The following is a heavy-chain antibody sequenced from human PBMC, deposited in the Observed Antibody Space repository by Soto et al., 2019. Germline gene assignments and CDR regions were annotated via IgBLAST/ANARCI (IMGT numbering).Heavy chain of an antibody. CDR2: IVVGSGNT. CDR3: AAVRPKITIAGDPFGWFDP. Sequence: GASVKVSCKASGFTFTSSAMQWVRQARGQRLEWIGWIVVGSGNTNYAQKFQERVTITRDMSTSTAYMELSSLRSEDTAVYYCAAVRPKITIAGDPFGWFDPWGQGTLVTGSS. D-gene: IGHD6-13*01. V-gene: IGHV1-58*02. J-gene: IGHJ5*02. CDR1: GFTFTSSA.